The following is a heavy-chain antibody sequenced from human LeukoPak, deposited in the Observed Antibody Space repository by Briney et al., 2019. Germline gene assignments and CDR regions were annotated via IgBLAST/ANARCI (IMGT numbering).Heavy chain of an antibody. J-gene: IGHJ3*02. CDR3: ASVSGSYYNDAFDI. CDR2: IYYSGST. CDR1: GGSISSSSFY. Sequence: SETLSLTCTVSGGSISSSSFYWGWIRQPPGKGLEWIGSIYYSGSTYYNPSLKSRVTISVDTSKNQFSLKLSSVTAADTAVYYCASVSGSYYNDAFDIWGQGTMVTVSS. D-gene: IGHD3-10*01. V-gene: IGHV4-39*01.